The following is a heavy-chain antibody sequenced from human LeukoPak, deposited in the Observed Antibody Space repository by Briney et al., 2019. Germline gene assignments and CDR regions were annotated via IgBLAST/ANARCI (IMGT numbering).Heavy chain of an antibody. Sequence: SETLSLTCAVYGGSFSGYYWSWIRQPPGKGLEWIGEINHSGSTNYNPSLKSRVTISVDTSKNQFSLKLSSVTAADTAVYYCASGVSGTSIDYWGQATLVTVSS. J-gene: IGHJ4*02. CDR3: ASGVSGTSIDY. D-gene: IGHD1-14*01. V-gene: IGHV4-34*01. CDR2: INHSGST. CDR1: GGSFSGYY.